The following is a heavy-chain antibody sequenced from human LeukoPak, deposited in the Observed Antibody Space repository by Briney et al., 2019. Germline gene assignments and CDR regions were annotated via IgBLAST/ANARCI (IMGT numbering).Heavy chain of an antibody. CDR1: DYSISTGFY. V-gene: IGHV4-38-2*02. J-gene: IGHJ4*02. CDR3: ARARVSLGACDY. Sequence: SETLSLTCSVSDYSISTGFYWGWIRQPPGKGLEWIGNIYRSGSTYYNPSLKSRLTISVDTSKNQFSLKLTSVTAADTAVYYCARARVSLGACDYWGQGTLVTVSS. CDR2: IYRSGST. D-gene: IGHD1-26*01.